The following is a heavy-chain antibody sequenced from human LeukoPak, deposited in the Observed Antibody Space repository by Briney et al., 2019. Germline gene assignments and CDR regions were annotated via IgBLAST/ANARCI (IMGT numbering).Heavy chain of an antibody. V-gene: IGHV3-7*01. CDR1: GFTFSNYW. CDR3: AKDDYGGTKY. J-gene: IGHJ4*02. Sequence: GGSLRLSCAASGFTFSNYWMSWVRQAPGKGLEWVANIKQDGSEKYYVDSVKGRFTISRDNAKNSLYLQMNSLRAEDTAVYYCAKDDYGGTKYWGQGTLVTVSS. CDR2: IKQDGSEK. D-gene: IGHD4/OR15-4a*01.